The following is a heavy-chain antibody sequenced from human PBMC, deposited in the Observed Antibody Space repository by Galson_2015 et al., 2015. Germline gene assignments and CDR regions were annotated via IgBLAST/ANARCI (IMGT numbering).Heavy chain of an antibody. J-gene: IGHJ5*02. Sequence: ASVKVSCKDSGYTFTSYDINWVRQATGQGLEWMGWMNPNSGNTGHAQKFQGRVTMTRNTSISTAYMELTSLRSEDTAVYYCARGKAARQGSWFDPWGQGTLVTVSS. V-gene: IGHV1-8*01. CDR2: MNPNSGNT. CDR1: GYTFTSYD. D-gene: IGHD6-6*01. CDR3: ARGKAARQGSWFDP.